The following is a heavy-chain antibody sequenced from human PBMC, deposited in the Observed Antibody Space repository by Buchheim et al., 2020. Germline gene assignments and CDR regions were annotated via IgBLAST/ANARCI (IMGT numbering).Heavy chain of an antibody. J-gene: IGHJ6*02. D-gene: IGHD3-22*01. CDR3: AKDSLGYYDSSGYNPRWYYYGMDV. V-gene: IGHV3-30*02. Sequence: QVQLVESGGGVVQPGRSLRLSCAASGFTFSSYGMHWVRQAPGKGLEWVAFIRYDGSNKYYADSVKGRFTISRDNSKNTLSLQMNSLRAEDTAVYYCAKDSLGYYDSSGYNPRWYYYGMDVWGQGTT. CDR1: GFTFSSYG. CDR2: IRYDGSNK.